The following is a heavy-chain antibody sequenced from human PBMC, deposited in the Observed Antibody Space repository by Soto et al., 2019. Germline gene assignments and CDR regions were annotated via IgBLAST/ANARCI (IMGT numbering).Heavy chain of an antibody. V-gene: IGHV4-34*01. CDR1: GASLSGYD. D-gene: IGHD2-15*01. CDR2: IYQSGSS. J-gene: IGHJ4*02. CDR3: AKSDTVGYYFNS. Sequence: SETLSLTCAVYGASLSGYDWSWVRQPPGKGLEWIGEIYQSGSSNYDPSLKSRATISVDTSKNQFSLNLSSVTAADTAVYYCAKSDTVGYYFNSWGQGTLVTVSS.